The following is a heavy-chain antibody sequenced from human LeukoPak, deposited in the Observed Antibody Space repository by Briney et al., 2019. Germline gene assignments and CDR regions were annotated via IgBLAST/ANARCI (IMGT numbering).Heavy chain of an antibody. CDR2: IGGSNGIT. CDR3: AKEIIRGVFIVGESHFDY. J-gene: IGHJ4*02. Sequence: GGSLRLSCAASRFTFNSYAMSWVRQAPGKGLEWVSVIGGSNGITFYVGSVKGRFTISRDNSKNTLYLLMNSLRAEDTATYYCAKEIIRGVFIVGESHFDYWGQGTLVTVSS. V-gene: IGHV3-23*01. D-gene: IGHD3-10*01. CDR1: RFTFNSYA.